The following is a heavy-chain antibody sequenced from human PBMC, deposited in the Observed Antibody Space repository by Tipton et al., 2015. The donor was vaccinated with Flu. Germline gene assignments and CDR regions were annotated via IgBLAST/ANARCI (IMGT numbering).Heavy chain of an antibody. CDR2: IYYSGRT. CDR3: ARQPGFCPGGSCYVDL. V-gene: IGHV4-59*08. Sequence: TLSLTCTVSGGSISSYYWSWFRQPPGKGLEWIGYIYYSGRTTNNPSLMSRVTMTVDTSNNKFSLNLSSVTAADTAVYYCARQPGFCPGGSCYVDLWGQGTLVTVSS. CDR1: GGSISSYY. D-gene: IGHD2-15*01. J-gene: IGHJ5*02.